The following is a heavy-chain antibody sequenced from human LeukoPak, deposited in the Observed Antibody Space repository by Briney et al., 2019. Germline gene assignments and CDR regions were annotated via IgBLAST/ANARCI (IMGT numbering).Heavy chain of an antibody. D-gene: IGHD3-22*01. CDR3: AKDYYDSSGPSLYYYYYGMDV. V-gene: IGHV3-30*18. CDR2: ISYDGSNK. Sequence: GGSLRLSCAASGFTFSSYGMHWVRQAPGKGLEWVAVISYDGSNKYHADSVKGRFTISRDNSKNTLYLQMNSLRAEDTAVYYCAKDYYDSSGPSLYYYYYGMDVWGQGTTVTVSS. J-gene: IGHJ6*02. CDR1: GFTFSSYG.